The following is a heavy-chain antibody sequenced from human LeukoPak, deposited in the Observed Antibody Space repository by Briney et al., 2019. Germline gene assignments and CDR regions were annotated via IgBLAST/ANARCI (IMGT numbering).Heavy chain of an antibody. CDR1: GDFITAYY. CDR2: VYYSGST. CDR3: AVDSSGAARFDP. D-gene: IGHD3-22*01. Sequence: SETLSLTCTVSGDFITAYYWSWIRQPPGKGLEWIGYVYYSGSTEYNPSLRSRVTMSLEMSKHQFSLNLTSVTAADTAVFYCAVDSSGAARFDPWGQGTLVTVSS. J-gene: IGHJ5*02. V-gene: IGHV4-59*01.